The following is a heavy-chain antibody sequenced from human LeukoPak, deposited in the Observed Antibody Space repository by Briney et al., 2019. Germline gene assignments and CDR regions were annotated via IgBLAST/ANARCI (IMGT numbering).Heavy chain of an antibody. V-gene: IGHV4-39*07. J-gene: IGHJ6*03. CDR2: IYYNGDT. D-gene: IGHD1-1*01. Sequence: SETLSLTCTVSGGSIGSGTYYWVWIRQPPGKGLEWIGSIYYNGDTYYSPSLQSRVSISVATSKNQFSLKLSSVTAADTAVYYCARERLSYYYMDAWGKGTTVTVSS. CDR1: GGSIGSGTYY. CDR3: ARERLSYYYMDA.